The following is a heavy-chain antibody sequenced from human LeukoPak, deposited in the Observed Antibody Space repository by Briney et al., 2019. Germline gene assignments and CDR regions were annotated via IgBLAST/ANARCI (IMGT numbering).Heavy chain of an antibody. V-gene: IGHV3-9*01. Sequence: GGSLRLSCAASGFTFDDYAMHWVRQAPGKGLEWVSGISWNSGSIGYADSVKGRFTISRDNAKDSLYLQMNSLRAEDTAVYYCARGHDYVWGSYLKRDYFDYWGQGTLVTVSS. CDR2: ISWNSGSI. CDR3: ARGHDYVWGSYLKRDYFDY. D-gene: IGHD3-16*02. J-gene: IGHJ4*02. CDR1: GFTFDDYA.